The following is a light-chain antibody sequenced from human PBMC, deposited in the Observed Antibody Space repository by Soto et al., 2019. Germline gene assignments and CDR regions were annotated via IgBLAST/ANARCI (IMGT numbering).Light chain of an antibody. J-gene: IGKJ5*01. CDR3: QQYYTAPIT. CDR1: QSVLPKSNNKNF. Sequence: DIVMTQSPDSLAVSLGERASINCKSSQSVLPKSNNKNFLAWFQQKPGQPPKLLISWASTRESGVPDRFSGSGSGSDFTLTISSLQAEDVAVYYCQQYYTAPITFGQGTRLEIK. CDR2: WAS. V-gene: IGKV4-1*01.